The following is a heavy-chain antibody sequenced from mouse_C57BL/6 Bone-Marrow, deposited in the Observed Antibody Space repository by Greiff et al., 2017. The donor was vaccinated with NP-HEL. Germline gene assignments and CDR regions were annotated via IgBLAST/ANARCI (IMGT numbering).Heavy chain of an antibody. J-gene: IGHJ2*01. CDR1: GYTFTGYW. Sequence: VQLQQSGAELMKPGASVKLSCKATGYTFTGYWIEWVKQRPGHGLEWIGEILPGSGSTNYTEKIKGKATFTADTSSNTAYMQLSSLTTEDSAIYYCARSIITTVVEDYWGQGTTLTVSS. D-gene: IGHD1-1*01. CDR2: ILPGSGST. V-gene: IGHV1-9*01. CDR3: ARSIITTVVEDY.